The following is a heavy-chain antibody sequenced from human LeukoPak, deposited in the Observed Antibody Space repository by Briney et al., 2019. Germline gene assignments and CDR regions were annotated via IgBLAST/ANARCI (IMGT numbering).Heavy chain of an antibody. J-gene: IGHJ4*02. V-gene: IGHV4-39*07. CDR3: ARLGYCSSTSCLDY. Sequence: SETLSLTCTVSGGSISSSSYYWGWIRQPPGRGLEWIGSIYHSGSTYYNPALKSRVPISVDTSKNQCSLKLSSVTAADTAVYYCARLGYCSSTSCLDYWGQGTLVTVSS. CDR2: IYHSGST. D-gene: IGHD2-2*01. CDR1: GGSISSSSYY.